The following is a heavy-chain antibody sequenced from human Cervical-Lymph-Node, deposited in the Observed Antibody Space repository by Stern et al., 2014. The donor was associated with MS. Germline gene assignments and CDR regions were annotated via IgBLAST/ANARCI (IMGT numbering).Heavy chain of an antibody. CDR1: GFTFRSYN. CDR3: ARVVGPRFDP. CDR2: ISSSSSPI. D-gene: IGHD2-21*01. Sequence: EVQLVESGGGLVKRGGSLRLSCAASGFTFRSYNMNWVRQAPGKGLEWVSYISSSSSPISYADSVKGRFTISRDNAKNSLYLQMNSLRAEDTAVYYCARVVGPRFDPWGQGTLVTVSS. V-gene: IGHV3-48*01. J-gene: IGHJ5*02.